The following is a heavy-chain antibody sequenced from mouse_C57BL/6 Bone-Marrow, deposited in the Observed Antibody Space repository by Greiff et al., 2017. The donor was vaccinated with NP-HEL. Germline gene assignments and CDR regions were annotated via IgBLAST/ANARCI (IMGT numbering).Heavy chain of an antibody. CDR2: IYPRSGNT. D-gene: IGHD1-1*01. Sequence: LVESGAELARPGASVKLSCKASGYTFTSYGISWVKQRTGQGLEWIGEIYPRSGNTYYNEKFKGKATLTADKSSSTAYMELRSLTSEDSAVYFCARRGYGSRGYFDYWGQGTTLTVSS. CDR3: ARRGYGSRGYFDY. J-gene: IGHJ2*01. V-gene: IGHV1-81*01. CDR1: GYTFTSYG.